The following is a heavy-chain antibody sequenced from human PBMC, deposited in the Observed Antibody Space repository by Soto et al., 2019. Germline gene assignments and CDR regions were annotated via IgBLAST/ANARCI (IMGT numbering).Heavy chain of an antibody. J-gene: IGHJ4*02. D-gene: IGHD1-26*01. Sequence: QVQLQESGPGLVKPSQTLSLTCTVSGGSISSGDYYWSWIRQPPGKGLEWIGYIYYSGSTYYNPSLKSRVTISVDTSKNQFSLKLSAVTAADTAVYYCARVVAATLWSDYFDYWGQGTLVTVSS. V-gene: IGHV4-30-4*01. CDR1: GGSISSGDYY. CDR2: IYYSGST. CDR3: ARVVAATLWSDYFDY.